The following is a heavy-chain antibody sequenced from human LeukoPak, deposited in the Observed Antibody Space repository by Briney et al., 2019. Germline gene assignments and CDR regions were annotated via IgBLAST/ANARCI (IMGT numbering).Heavy chain of an antibody. Sequence: PSEPLSLTCTVSGAPISTYYGRWLRQPPGAGLEGLGYISNSGHTHYNPSLKSRVTISVDTSKNHLSLRLSSVTAADTAMYHCVKLQPNTGEWTFDTWGQGTMVSVSS. J-gene: IGHJ3*02. D-gene: IGHD1-1*01. CDR3: VKLQPNTGEWTFDT. CDR2: ISNSGHT. V-gene: IGHV4-59*13. CDR1: GAPISTYY.